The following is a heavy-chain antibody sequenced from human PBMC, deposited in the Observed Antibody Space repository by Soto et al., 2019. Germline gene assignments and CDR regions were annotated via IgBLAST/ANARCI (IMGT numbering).Heavy chain of an antibody. V-gene: IGHV3-21*01. CDR2: ISSSSSYI. Sequence: GGSLRLSCAASGFTFSSYSMNWVRQAPGKGLEWVSSISSSSSYIYYADSVKGRFTISRDNAKNSLYLQMNSLRAEDTAVYYCARADLGITISGMDVWGRGSTVTVSS. CDR1: GFTFSSYS. CDR3: ARADLGITISGMDV. D-gene: IGHD3-3*01. J-gene: IGHJ6*02.